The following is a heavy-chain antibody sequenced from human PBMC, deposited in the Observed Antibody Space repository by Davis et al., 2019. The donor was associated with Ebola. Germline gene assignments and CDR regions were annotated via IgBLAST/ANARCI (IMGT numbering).Heavy chain of an antibody. CDR2: IYYSGST. J-gene: IGHJ4*02. CDR3: ARYPYRTGFDY. D-gene: IGHD2-2*01. Sequence: SETLSLTCTVSGVSISSYYWSWIRQPPGKGLEWIGYIYYSGSTNYNPSLKSRVTISVDTSKNQFSRKLSSVTAADTAVYYWARYPYRTGFDYWGQGTLVTVSS. V-gene: IGHV4-59*01. CDR1: GVSISSYY.